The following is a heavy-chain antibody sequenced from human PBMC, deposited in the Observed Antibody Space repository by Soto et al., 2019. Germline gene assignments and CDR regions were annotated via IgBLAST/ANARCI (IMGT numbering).Heavy chain of an antibody. V-gene: IGHV4-30-4*01. CDR2: IYYSGSI. CDR1: GGSISSGDYY. J-gene: IGHJ4*02. Sequence: PSETLSLTCTVSGGSISSGDYYWSWIRQPPGKGLEWIGYIYYSGSIYYNPSLKSRVTISVDTSKNQFSLKLSSVTAADTALYYCASLTYSSSSRFYYFDYWGQGTLVTVSS. CDR3: ASLTYSSSSRFYYFDY. D-gene: IGHD6-6*01.